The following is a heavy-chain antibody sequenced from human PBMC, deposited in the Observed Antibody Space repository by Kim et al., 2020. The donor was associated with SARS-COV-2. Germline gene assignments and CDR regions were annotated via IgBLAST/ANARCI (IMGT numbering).Heavy chain of an antibody. CDR2: ISPRGAAA. CDR3: AKEYDSVAYSHYSI. J-gene: IGHJ4*02. V-gene: IGHV3-23*01. Sequence: GGSLRLSCAASGLMFSDDAMSGGSQAQRKGQEWVSLISPRGAAASYADPFQGRFTVCRDDSINTLFLQMSGLKAEDTATYYCAKEYDSVAYSHYSIWGQGILVTVSS. CDR1: GLMFSDDA. D-gene: IGHD2-15*01.